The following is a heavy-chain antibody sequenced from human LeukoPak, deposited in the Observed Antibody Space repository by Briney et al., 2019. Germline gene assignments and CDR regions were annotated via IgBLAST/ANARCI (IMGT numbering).Heavy chain of an antibody. Sequence: SETLSLTCTVSSGSISSSSYYWGWIRQPPGKGLEWIGTIYYSGSTYYNPSLKTRVTISVDTFKTQFSLKLSSVTAADTAMYYCARHGSGWYQFDYWGQGTLVTVSS. V-gene: IGHV4-39*07. D-gene: IGHD6-19*01. CDR3: ARHGSGWYQFDY. J-gene: IGHJ4*02. CDR1: SGSISSSSYY. CDR2: IYYSGST.